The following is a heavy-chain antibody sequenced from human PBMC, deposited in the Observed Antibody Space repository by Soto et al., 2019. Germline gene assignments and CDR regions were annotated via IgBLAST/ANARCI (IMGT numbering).Heavy chain of an antibody. V-gene: IGHV5-51*01. CDR1: GYSFTSYW. J-gene: IGHJ4*02. Sequence: GESLKISCKGSGYSFTSYWIGWVRQMPGKGLEWMGIIYPGDSDTRYSPSFQGQVTISADKSISTAYLQWSSLKASDTAMYYCARRPMEYSGYVYYFDYWGQGTLVTVSS. D-gene: IGHD5-12*01. CDR3: ARRPMEYSGYVYYFDY. CDR2: IYPGDSDT.